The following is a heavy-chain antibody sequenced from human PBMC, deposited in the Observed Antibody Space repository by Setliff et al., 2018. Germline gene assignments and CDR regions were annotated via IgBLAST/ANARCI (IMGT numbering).Heavy chain of an antibody. D-gene: IGHD1-7*01. CDR1: GGTFNTYA. V-gene: IGHV1-69*10. CDR3: ASRTHPHVITGITQGGGWWYYYYMDV. CDR2: IVPGLGIL. Sequence: GASVKVSCKASGGTFNTYAINWVRQAPGQGLAWMGGIVPGLGILDYAQKFQDRVTITADRSTSTAYMELSSLRSEDTAVYYCASRTHPHVITGITQGGGWWYYYYMDVWGKGTTVTVSS. J-gene: IGHJ6*03.